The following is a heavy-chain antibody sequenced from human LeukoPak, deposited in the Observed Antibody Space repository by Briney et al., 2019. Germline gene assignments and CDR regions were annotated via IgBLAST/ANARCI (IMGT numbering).Heavy chain of an antibody. J-gene: IGHJ6*02. CDR2: IYYSGST. CDR1: GGSISSYY. CDR3: ARDRIGYGMDV. V-gene: IGHV4-59*12. Sequence: TSETLSLTCTVSGGSISSYYWSWIRQPPGKGLEWIGYIYYSGSTNYNPSLKSRVTISVDRSKNQFSLKLSSVTAADTAVYYCARDRIGYGMDVWGQGTTVTVSS.